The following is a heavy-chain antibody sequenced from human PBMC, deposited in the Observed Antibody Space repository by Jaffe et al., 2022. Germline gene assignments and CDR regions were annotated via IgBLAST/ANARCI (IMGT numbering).Heavy chain of an antibody. V-gene: IGHV3-48*01. J-gene: IGHJ6*03. CDR2: ISAGSRTI. CDR1: GFTFSGYS. D-gene: IGHD3-3*01. Sequence: EGQLVESGGDLVRPGGSLRLSCAASGFTFSGYSMSWVRQAPGKGLEWVSYISAGSRTIYYADSVKDRFTISRDRATNSLYLQMSSLTLEDTAVYYCARGPGNTILNHYMDVWGKGTAVTVSS. CDR3: ARGPGNTILNHYMDV.